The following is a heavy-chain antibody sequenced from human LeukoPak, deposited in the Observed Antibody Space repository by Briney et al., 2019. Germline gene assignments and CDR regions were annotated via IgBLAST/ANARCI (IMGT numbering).Heavy chain of an antibody. CDR3: ARGMLGYSYGYNYYYMDV. J-gene: IGHJ6*03. D-gene: IGHD5-18*01. Sequence: SETLSLTCTVSGGSISSSSYYWGWIRQPPGKGPEWIGSIYYSGSTYYDPSLKSRVTISVDTSKNQFSLKLSSVTAADTAVYYCARGMLGYSYGYNYYYMDVWGKGTTVTVSS. V-gene: IGHV4-39*07. CDR2: IYYSGST. CDR1: GGSISSSSYY.